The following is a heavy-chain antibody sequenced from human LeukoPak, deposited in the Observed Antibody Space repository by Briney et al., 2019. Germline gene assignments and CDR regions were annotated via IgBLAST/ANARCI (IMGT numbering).Heavy chain of an antibody. J-gene: IGHJ4*02. CDR3: VRGSRVYCGGDCYYY. D-gene: IGHD2-21*02. Sequence: SETLSLTCTVSTGSISNYYWSWVRQTPGKGLEWIGFIYYSGSTNYHPTLNTRVTISTDTSKNHFSLNLNSVTAADTGVYYCVRGSRVYCGGDCYYYWGQGTLVTVSS. CDR2: IYYSGST. CDR1: TGSISNYY. V-gene: IGHV4-59*12.